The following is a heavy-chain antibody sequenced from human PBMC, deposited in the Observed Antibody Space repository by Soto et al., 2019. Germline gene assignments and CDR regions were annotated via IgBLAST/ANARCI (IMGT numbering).Heavy chain of an antibody. J-gene: IGHJ3*02. D-gene: IGHD5-12*01. V-gene: IGHV3-23*01. CDR1: GFTFSTFA. Sequence: GSLRLSCAASGFTFSTFAMSWVRQAPGKGLEWVSGISSSGGSTYYTDSVQGRFTISRDNSKKTLYLQMNSLRSDDTAVYYCARLYSGYEKTGDAFDIWGQGTMVTVSS. CDR2: ISSSGGST. CDR3: ARLYSGYEKTGDAFDI.